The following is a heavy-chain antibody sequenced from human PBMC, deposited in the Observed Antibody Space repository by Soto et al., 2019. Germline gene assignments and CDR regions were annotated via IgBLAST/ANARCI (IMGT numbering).Heavy chain of an antibody. D-gene: IGHD3-3*01. CDR1: GYTFTSYA. V-gene: IGHV1-3*01. Sequence: GASVKVSCKASGYTFTSYAMHWVRQAPGQRLEWMGWINAGNGNTKYSQKFQGRVTITRGTSASTAYMELSSLRSEDTAVYYCARDQRFLEWLFVLDYWGQGTLVTVSS. J-gene: IGHJ4*02. CDR3: ARDQRFLEWLFVLDY. CDR2: INAGNGNT.